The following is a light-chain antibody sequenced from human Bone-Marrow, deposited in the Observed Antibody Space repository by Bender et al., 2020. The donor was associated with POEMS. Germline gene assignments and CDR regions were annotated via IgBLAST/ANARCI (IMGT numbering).Light chain of an antibody. J-gene: IGLJ2*01. CDR1: NIGSQS. V-gene: IGLV3-21*02. CDR2: DGG. CDR3: QVCDYRSDPHVV. Sequence: VAPGQTAWITCGGNNIGSQSVHWYQQKPGQAPILVVFDGGDRPSGIPERFSGSNSGDSATLAISSVEAGDEADYFCQVCDYRSDPHVVFGGGTKLTVL.